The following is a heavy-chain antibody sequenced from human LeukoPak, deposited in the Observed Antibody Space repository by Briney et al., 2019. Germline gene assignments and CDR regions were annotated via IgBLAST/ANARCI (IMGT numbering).Heavy chain of an antibody. CDR1: GFTFSNAW. J-gene: IGHJ5*02. V-gene: IGHV3-15*01. D-gene: IGHD6-13*01. CDR2: IKSKTDGGTT. CDR3: ARASISGYSSSWYLNWFDP. Sequence: GGSLRLSCAASGFTFSNAWMSWVRQAPGKGLEWVGRIKSKTDGGTTDYAAPVKGRFTTSRDDSKNTLYLQMNSLKTEDTAVYYCARASISGYSSSWYLNWFDPWGQGTLVTVSS.